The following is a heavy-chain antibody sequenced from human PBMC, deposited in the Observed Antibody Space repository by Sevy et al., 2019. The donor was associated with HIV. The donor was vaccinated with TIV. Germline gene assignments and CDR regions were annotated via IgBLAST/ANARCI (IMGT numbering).Heavy chain of an antibody. CDR2: FFHSGTT. CDR3: AGSRAYPRDSDDGFAN. J-gene: IGHJ3*02. D-gene: IGHD2-21*01. Sequence: SETLSLTCLVSDASITTNYWSWIRQAPGKGLEWIGYFFHSGTTNYNRSLKSRVTISGDTSKNEFTLRLTSVTAADTADYYWAGSRAYPRDSDDGFANWGQGTMVTVSS. V-gene: IGHV4-59*03. CDR1: DASITTNY.